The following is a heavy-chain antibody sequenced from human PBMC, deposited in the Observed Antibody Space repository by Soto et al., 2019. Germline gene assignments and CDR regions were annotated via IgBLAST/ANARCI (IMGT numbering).Heavy chain of an antibody. CDR1: GSAITRYY. CDR3: ARDTSGWSLNGLDV. D-gene: IGHD6-19*01. J-gene: IGHJ6*02. V-gene: IGHV1-46*01. Sequence: QVDLVQSGAEVKKPGASVTISCKASGSAITRYYIHWVRQAPGRGLEWMGIINPGGGSASYAQKLQDRVTIDKDTSTGTVYMDLRSLRTEDTAVYYWARDTSGWSLNGLDVWGQGTTVNVSS. CDR2: INPGGGSA.